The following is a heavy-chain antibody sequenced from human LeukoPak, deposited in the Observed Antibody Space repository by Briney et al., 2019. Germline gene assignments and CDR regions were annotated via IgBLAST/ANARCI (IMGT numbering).Heavy chain of an antibody. Sequence: KPSETLSLTCAVSGGSISSGGYSWSWIRQPPGKGLEWIGYIYHSGSTYYNPSLKSRVTISVDRSKNQFSLKLSSVTAADTAVYYCARGTADYWGQGTLVTVSS. J-gene: IGHJ4*02. V-gene: IGHV4-30-2*01. CDR2: IYHSGST. CDR1: GGSISSGGYS. CDR3: ARGTADY.